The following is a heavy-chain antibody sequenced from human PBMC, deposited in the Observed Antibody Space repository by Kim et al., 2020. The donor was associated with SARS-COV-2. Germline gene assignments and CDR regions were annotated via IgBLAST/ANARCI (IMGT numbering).Heavy chain of an antibody. CDR3: ARGNRVEHYGFFYWLDP. CDR1: GYIFTELS. Sequence: ASVKVSCKVSGYIFTELSIHWVRQVPEKGLEWMGGFDPADGERNYAQKFQGRVTMTEDTSTDTAYMELTNLTSEDTAVYYCARGNRVEHYGFFYWLDPWGQGALVTVSS. CDR2: FDPADGER. J-gene: IGHJ5*02. V-gene: IGHV1-24*01. D-gene: IGHD4-17*01.